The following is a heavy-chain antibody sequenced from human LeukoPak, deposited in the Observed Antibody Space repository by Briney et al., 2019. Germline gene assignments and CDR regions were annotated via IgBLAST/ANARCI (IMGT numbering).Heavy chain of an antibody. D-gene: IGHD3-3*01. V-gene: IGHV3-7*03. CDR3: AKGRPDPTIFGVVIIEGVFDY. CDR2: IRQDGGAK. Sequence: GGSLRLSCTASGFIFNDFWMSWVRQAPGEGLEWVANIRQDGGAKNYVDSVKGRFTISRDNAKKSLYLQMNSLRAEDTAVYYCAKGRPDPTIFGVVIIEGVFDYWGQGTLVTVSS. J-gene: IGHJ4*02. CDR1: GFIFNDFW.